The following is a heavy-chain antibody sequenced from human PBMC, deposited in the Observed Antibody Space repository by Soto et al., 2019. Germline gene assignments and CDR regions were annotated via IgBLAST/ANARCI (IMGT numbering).Heavy chain of an antibody. CDR2: ISGSGGST. J-gene: IGHJ4*01. CDR3: AKVLTGYSGYDSHFDY. D-gene: IGHD5-12*01. Sequence: PGGSLRLSCAASGFTFSSYAMSWVRQAPGKGLEWVSAISGSGGSTYYADSVKGRFTISRDNSKNTLYLQMNSLRAEDTAVYYCAKVLTGYSGYDSHFDYWGHGTLVTVSS. V-gene: IGHV3-23*01. CDR1: GFTFSSYA.